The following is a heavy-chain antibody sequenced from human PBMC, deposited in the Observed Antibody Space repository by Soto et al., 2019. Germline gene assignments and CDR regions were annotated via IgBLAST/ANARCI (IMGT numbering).Heavy chain of an antibody. CDR2: ISSSSSYT. CDR3: AVGIAAAGYWYFDL. CDR1: RFTFSDYY. Sequence: QVQLVESGGGLVKPGGSLRLSCAASRFTFSDYYMSWIRQAPGKGLEWVSYISSSSSYTNYADSVKGRFTISRDNAKNSLYLQMNSLRAEDTAVYYCAVGIAAAGYWYFDLWGRGTLVTVSS. D-gene: IGHD6-13*01. J-gene: IGHJ2*01. V-gene: IGHV3-11*05.